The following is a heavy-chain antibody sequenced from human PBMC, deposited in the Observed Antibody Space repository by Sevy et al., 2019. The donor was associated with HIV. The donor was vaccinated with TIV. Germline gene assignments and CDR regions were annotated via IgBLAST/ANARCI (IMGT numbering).Heavy chain of an antibody. J-gene: IGHJ3*02. V-gene: IGHV3-53*01. D-gene: IGHD3-22*01. CDR1: GFTVSNSY. CDR3: XXXNVYXXXXSXYXTTGNAFDI. Sequence: GGSLRLSCAASGFTVSNSYMSWVRQAPGKGLQWVSIIYRGDSTNYADPVKGRFTISRDNSKNTLYLEMNNLRAEDTXXXXXXXXNVYXXXXSXYXTTGNAFDIWGQGTLVTVSS. CDR2: IYRGDST.